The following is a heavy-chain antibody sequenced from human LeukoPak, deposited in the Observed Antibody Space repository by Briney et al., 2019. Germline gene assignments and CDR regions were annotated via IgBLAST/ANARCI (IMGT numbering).Heavy chain of an antibody. J-gene: IGHJ4*02. CDR3: ARAFPSSGSYFDY. D-gene: IGHD1-26*01. CDR1: GFTFSSYG. CDR2: IRYDGTNK. Sequence: GGSLRLSCAASGFTFSSYGMHWVRQAPGKGLEWVAFIRYDGTNKYYADSMKGRFTISRDNSKNTLYLQMNSLRAEDTAVYYCARAFPSSGSYFDYWGQGTLVTVSS. V-gene: IGHV3-30*02.